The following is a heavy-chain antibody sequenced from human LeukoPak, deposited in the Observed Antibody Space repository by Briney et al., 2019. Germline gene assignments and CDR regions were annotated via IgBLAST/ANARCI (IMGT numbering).Heavy chain of an antibody. D-gene: IGHD4-17*01. Sequence: GRSLRLSCTGSGFTFGDHAMTWVRQAPGKGLEWVGFIRSKIYGGTTKYAASVQGRFTISRADSKSIAYLRMNSLKTEDTAVYYCSRVPSGDYVGGWCFDLWGRGTLVTVSS. J-gene: IGHJ2*01. CDR1: GFTFGDHA. CDR3: SRVPSGDYVGGWCFDL. CDR2: IRSKIYGGTT. V-gene: IGHV3-49*04.